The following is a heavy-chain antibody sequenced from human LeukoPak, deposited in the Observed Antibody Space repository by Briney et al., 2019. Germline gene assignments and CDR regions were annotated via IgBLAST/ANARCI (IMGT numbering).Heavy chain of an antibody. CDR2: IYYGGST. J-gene: IGHJ3*02. D-gene: IGHD4-17*01. CDR3: ARGLTVMRAFDI. V-gene: IGHV4-39*02. Sequence: SETLSLTCTVSGGSISSSTYYWGWIRQPPGEGLEWIGTIYYGGSTYSNPSLKSRVTISADTSKNHFSLKLSSVTAADTAVYYCARGLTVMRAFDIWGQGTMVTVSS. CDR1: GGSISSSTYY.